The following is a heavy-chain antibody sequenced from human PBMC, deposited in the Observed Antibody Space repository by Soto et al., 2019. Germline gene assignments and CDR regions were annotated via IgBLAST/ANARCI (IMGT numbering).Heavy chain of an antibody. D-gene: IGHD3-10*01. Sequence: SVKVSCKASGGTFSSYAISWVRQAPGQGLEWMGGIIPIFGTANYAQKFQGRVTITADKSTSTACMELSSLRSEDTAVYYCARSVSITMVRGDNWFDPWGQGTLVTVSS. CDR2: IIPIFGTA. CDR3: ARSVSITMVRGDNWFDP. CDR1: GGTFSSYA. J-gene: IGHJ5*02. V-gene: IGHV1-69*06.